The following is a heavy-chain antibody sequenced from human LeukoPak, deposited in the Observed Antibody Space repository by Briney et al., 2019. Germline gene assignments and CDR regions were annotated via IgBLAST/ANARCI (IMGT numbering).Heavy chain of an antibody. J-gene: IGHJ4*02. CDR1: GGSIISYY. CDR2: IYYSGST. CDR3: ARDAKYYYGSRTFFFYEY. Sequence: PSETLSLTCTVAGGSIISYYWSWIRQPPGKGLECIGYIYYSGSTNYNPSLKSRVTLSVDTSKNQFSLKLSSVTAADTAIYYCARDAKYYYGSRTFFFYEYWGQGTLLTVSS. V-gene: IGHV4-59*12. D-gene: IGHD3-10*01.